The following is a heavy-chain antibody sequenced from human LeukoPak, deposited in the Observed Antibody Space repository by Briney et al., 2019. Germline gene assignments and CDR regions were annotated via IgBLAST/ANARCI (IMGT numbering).Heavy chain of an antibody. CDR3: AKGTQGGYDY. Sequence: PGGSLRLSCAASGFSFSSYTMTWVRQAPGKGLEWVSAISGSGGDTYYAVSMRGRFTISRDNSKNTLYLQMNSLRAEDSAVYSCAKGTQGGYDYWGQGTLVTVSS. CDR2: ISGSGGDT. CDR1: GFSFSSYT. V-gene: IGHV3-23*01. J-gene: IGHJ4*02. D-gene: IGHD5-12*01.